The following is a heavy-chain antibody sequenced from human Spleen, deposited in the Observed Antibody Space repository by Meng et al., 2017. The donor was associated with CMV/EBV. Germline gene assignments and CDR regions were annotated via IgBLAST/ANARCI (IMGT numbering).Heavy chain of an antibody. D-gene: IGHD3-3*01. CDR3: ARDPFWSGYYRAGWGMDV. CDR1: GFTFSNYN. Sequence: GGSLRLSCAASGFTFSNYNMNWVRQAPGKGLEWVSSINTGSGYIYYADSVKGRFTISRDDAKNSLYLQMNSLRAEDTAVYYCARDPFWSGYYRAGWGMDVWGQGTTVTVSS. J-gene: IGHJ6*02. CDR2: INTGSGYI. V-gene: IGHV3-21*01.